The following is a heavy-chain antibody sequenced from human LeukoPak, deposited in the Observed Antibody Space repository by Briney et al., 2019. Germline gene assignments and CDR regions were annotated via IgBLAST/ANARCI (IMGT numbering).Heavy chain of an antibody. CDR3: ARDPQWLGYFDY. D-gene: IGHD6-19*01. J-gene: IGHJ4*02. V-gene: IGHV3-30-3*01. Sequence: GGSLRLSCAASGFTFSKYAMSWVRQAPGKGLEWVAVISYDGTNKYSADSVKGRFTISRDNSKNTLYLLMNSLRAEDTAVYNCARDPQWLGYFDYWGQGTLVTVSS. CDR2: ISYDGTNK. CDR1: GFTFSKYA.